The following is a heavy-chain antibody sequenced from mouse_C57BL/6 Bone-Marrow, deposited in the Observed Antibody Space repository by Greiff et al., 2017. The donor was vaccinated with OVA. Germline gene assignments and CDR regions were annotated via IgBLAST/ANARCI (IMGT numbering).Heavy chain of an antibody. D-gene: IGHD1-1*01. CDR3: ARWYGSSFFDY. J-gene: IGHJ2*01. CDR1: GYTFTSSG. V-gene: IGHV1-81*01. Sequence: QVQLQQSGAELARPGASVKLSCKASGYTFTSSGISWVKQRTGQGLEWIGEIYPRSGNTYYNEKFKGKATLTADKSSSTAYMELRSLTSEDSAVYFCARWYGSSFFDYWGQGTTLTVSS. CDR2: IYPRSGNT.